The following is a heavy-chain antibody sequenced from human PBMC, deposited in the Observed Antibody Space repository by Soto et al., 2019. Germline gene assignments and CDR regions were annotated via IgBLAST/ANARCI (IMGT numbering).Heavy chain of an antibody. CDR2: INPNSGGT. J-gene: IGHJ4*02. V-gene: IGHV1-2*04. CDR3: ARTAYYYDSSAPGGFDY. D-gene: IGHD3-22*01. CDR1: GYTFTTYG. Sequence: ASVKVSCKASGYTFTTYGISWVRQAPGQGLEWMGWINPNSGGTNYAQKFQGWVTMTRDTSISTAYMELSRLRSDDTAVYYCARTAYYYDSSAPGGFDYWGQGTLVTVSS.